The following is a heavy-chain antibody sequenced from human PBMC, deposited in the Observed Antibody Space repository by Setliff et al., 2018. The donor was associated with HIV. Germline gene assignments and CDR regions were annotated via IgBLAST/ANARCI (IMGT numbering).Heavy chain of an antibody. J-gene: IGHJ4*02. CDR3: VRAPYYYDNSGYYYD. CDR2: INPNSGDT. V-gene: IGHV1-2*02. D-gene: IGHD3-22*01. CDR1: GYTFTGYY. Sequence: GASVKVSCKASGYTFTGYYMHWVRQAPGQGPEWMGWINPNSGDTYYAQKFQCSVTMTRDTSINTVYMELTRLRSDDRAVYYCVRAPYYYDNSGYYYDWGQGTLVTVSS.